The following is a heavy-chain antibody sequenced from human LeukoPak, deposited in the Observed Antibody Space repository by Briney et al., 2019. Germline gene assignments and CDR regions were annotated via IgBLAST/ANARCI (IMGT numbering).Heavy chain of an antibody. CDR1: GFSLSTNA. V-gene: IGHV3-23*01. CDR2: ISGSGAST. CDR3: AKDLTPEYYYDSSGYYYEGYFDY. D-gene: IGHD3-22*01. Sequence: GGSLRLSCLTSGFSLSTNAMSWVRQAPGKGLEWVSGISGSGASTYYADSVKGRFTISRDDSRNSLYLQMNSLRAEDTAVYYCAKDLTPEYYYDSSGYYYEGYFDYWGQGTLVTVSS. J-gene: IGHJ4*02.